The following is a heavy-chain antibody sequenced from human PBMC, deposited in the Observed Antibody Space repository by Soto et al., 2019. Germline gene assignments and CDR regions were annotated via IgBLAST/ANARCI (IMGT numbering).Heavy chain of an antibody. CDR1: GYSFTNYG. V-gene: IGHV1-18*01. D-gene: IGHD1-1*01. J-gene: IGHJ4*02. Sequence: QVQLVQSGAEVKKPGASVKVSCKASGYSFTNYGFSWVRQAPGQGLEWMGWINGYNGNTNYAPKLQGRFTMTTDTSTSTAYMELGSLTSADTAVYFCAASTATSSLWGQGTLVNVSS. CDR2: INGYNGNT. CDR3: AASTATSSL.